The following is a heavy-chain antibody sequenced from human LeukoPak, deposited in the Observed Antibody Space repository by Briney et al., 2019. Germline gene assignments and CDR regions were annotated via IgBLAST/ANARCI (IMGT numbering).Heavy chain of an antibody. J-gene: IGHJ6*02. CDR3: ARSHGMDV. CDR2: IKQDESEK. CDR1: GFTFSSYS. V-gene: IGHV3-7*01. Sequence: GGSLRLSCAASGFTFSSYSMNWVRQAPGKGLEWVANIKQDESEKYYVDSVKGRFTISRDNAKNSLYLQMNSLRAEDTAVYYCARSHGMDVWGQGTTVTVSS.